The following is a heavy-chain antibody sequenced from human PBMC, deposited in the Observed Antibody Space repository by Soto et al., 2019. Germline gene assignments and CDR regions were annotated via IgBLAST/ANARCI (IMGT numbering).Heavy chain of an antibody. Sequence: SETLSLSCTVSGGSISSSSYYWGWIRQPPGKGLEWIGSIYYSGSTYYNPSLKSRVTISVDTSKNQFSLTLSSVTAADTAVYYCARGLSSPSAREIWGKGILVTVSS. CDR2: IYYSGST. CDR1: GGSISSSSYY. J-gene: IGHJ4*02. D-gene: IGHD6-6*01. V-gene: IGHV4-39*01. CDR3: ARGLSSPSAREI.